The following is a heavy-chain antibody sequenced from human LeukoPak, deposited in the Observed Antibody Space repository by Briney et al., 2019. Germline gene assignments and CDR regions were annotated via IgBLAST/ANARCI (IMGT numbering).Heavy chain of an antibody. CDR3: AKAPVTSCRGAYCYPFDS. V-gene: IGHV3-23*01. Sequence: PGGSLRLSCAASGFTFSSYAMSWVRQAPGKGLEWVSAISGSGGSTHYSDSVKGRFTISRDNSKNTLYLQMNSLRAEDAAVYFCAKAPVTSCRGAYCYPFDSWGQGTLVTVSS. D-gene: IGHD2-21*01. CDR2: ISGSGGST. CDR1: GFTFSSYA. J-gene: IGHJ4*02.